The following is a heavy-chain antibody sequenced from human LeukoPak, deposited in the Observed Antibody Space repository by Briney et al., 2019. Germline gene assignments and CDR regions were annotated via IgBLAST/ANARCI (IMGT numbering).Heavy chain of an antibody. CDR3: ATQQDLEYDISYGGYYFDS. D-gene: IGHD2-15*01. V-gene: IGHV3-7*01. CDR1: GLKNRFW. J-gene: IGHJ4*02. CDR2: IKHDGGES. Sequence: GGSLRLSCAASGLKNRFWMSWVRQAPGKGLEWVANIKHDGGESNYVESVKGRFTIPRDHANNSVFLQMTGLRAEDVAMYYRATQQDLEYDISYGGYYFDSWGKGILVTVSS.